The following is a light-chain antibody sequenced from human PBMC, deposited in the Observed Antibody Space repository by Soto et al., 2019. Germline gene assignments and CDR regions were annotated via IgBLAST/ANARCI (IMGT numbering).Light chain of an antibody. V-gene: IGLV2-8*01. J-gene: IGLJ2*01. CDR1: SSDVGGYNY. CDR2: EVS. Sequence: QSALTQPPSASGSPGQSVTISCTGTSSDVGGYNYVSWYQQHPGKAPKLMIYEVSKRPSGVPDRFSGSKSGNTASLTVSGHQAEDEADYYCSSYAGSNNLVFGGGTQRTVL. CDR3: SSYAGSNNLV.